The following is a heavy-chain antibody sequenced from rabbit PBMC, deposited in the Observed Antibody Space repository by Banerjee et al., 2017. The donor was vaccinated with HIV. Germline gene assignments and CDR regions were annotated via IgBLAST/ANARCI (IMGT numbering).Heavy chain of an antibody. Sequence: QEQLEESRGDLVKPGASLTLTCTASGFSFSSSYYMAWVRQAPGKGLEWIGCIYAGSSGSTWYASWAKGRFTISKTSSTTVTLQMTSLTAADTATHFCARSLGTNYLGMDFWGPGTLVTVS. CDR3: ARSLGTNYLGMDF. CDR2: IYAGSSGST. V-gene: IGHV1S45*01. CDR1: GFSFSSSYY. J-gene: IGHJ6*01. D-gene: IGHD7-1*01.